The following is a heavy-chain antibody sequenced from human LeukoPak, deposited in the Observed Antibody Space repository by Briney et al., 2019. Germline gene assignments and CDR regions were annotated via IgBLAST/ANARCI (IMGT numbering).Heavy chain of an antibody. V-gene: IGHV3-66*04. CDR3: ARPLRGPSDY. J-gene: IGHJ4*03. Sequence: GGSLRLSCAASGFTVSSNYMNWVRQAPGKGLEWVSIIYSGGSTWYADSVKGRFIISRDNSKNTLYLQMNSLRAEDTAVYYCARPLRGPSDYWGQGTPVTVSS. CDR2: IYSGGST. CDR1: GFTVSSNY. D-gene: IGHD3-16*01.